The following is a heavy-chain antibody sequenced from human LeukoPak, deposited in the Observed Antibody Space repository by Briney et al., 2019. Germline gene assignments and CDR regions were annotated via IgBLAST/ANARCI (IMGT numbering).Heavy chain of an antibody. Sequence: ASVKVSCKASGYTFTSYGISWVRQAPGQGREWVGWISAYNGNTNYAQKLQGRVTMTTDTPTSTAYMELRGLRSDDTAVYYCSRDYDILTGYPHYFDYWGQGTLVTVSS. V-gene: IGHV1-18*01. CDR3: SRDYDILTGYPHYFDY. CDR1: GYTFTSYG. D-gene: IGHD3-9*01. CDR2: ISAYNGNT. J-gene: IGHJ4*02.